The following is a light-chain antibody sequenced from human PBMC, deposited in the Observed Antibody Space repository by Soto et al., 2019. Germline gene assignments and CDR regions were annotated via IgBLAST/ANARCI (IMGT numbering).Light chain of an antibody. V-gene: IGKV3-20*01. CDR1: QSVSSNY. J-gene: IGKJ1*01. CDR3: QQYGGSPRT. CDR2: GTS. Sequence: EIVLTQSPGTLSLSPGDRATLSCRASQSVSSNYLAWYQQKPGQAPRLLIYGTSSRATDIPDRFSGSGSGTDFSLTISRLEPEDFAVYYCQQYGGSPRTFGQGTKVDI.